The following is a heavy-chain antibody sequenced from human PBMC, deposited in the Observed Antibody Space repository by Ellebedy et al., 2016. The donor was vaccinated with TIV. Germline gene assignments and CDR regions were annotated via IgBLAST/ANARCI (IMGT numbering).Heavy chain of an antibody. CDR1: GFTFNTYS. CDR3: ARGVGSGWYRHYYGMDV. Sequence: GESLKISCAASGFTFNTYSMNWARQAPGKGLEWVSSISCSNSYRNYADSVKGRFTISRDNANSSLFLEMNSLRAEDTAVYYCARGVGSGWYRHYYGMDVWGQGTTVTVSS. V-gene: IGHV3-21*01. D-gene: IGHD6-19*01. CDR2: ISCSNSYR. J-gene: IGHJ6*02.